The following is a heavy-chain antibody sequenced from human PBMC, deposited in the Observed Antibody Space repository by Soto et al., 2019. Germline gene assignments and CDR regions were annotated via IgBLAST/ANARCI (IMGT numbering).Heavy chain of an antibody. V-gene: IGHV3-30*18. CDR3: AKDWSRYPSYGSGHYYMDV. D-gene: IGHD3-10*01. CDR1: GFTFSSYG. CDR2: ISYDGSNK. Sequence: GGSLRLSCAASGFTFSSYGMHWVRQAPGKGLEWVAVISYDGSNKYYADSVKGRFTISRDNSKNTLYLKMNSLRAEDTAVYYCAKDWSRYPSYGSGHYYMDVWGKGTTVTVSS. J-gene: IGHJ6*03.